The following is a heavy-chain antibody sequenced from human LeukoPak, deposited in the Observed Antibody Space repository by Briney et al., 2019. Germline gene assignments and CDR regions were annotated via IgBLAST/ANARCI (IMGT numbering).Heavy chain of an antibody. CDR2: IYYSGST. CDR1: GGSISSGGYY. V-gene: IGHV4-31*03. D-gene: IGHD3-22*01. J-gene: IGHJ5*02. CDR3: ARDHYDSSGYYPPLGFDP. Sequence: SETLSLTCTVSGGSISSGGYYWSWLRQHPGKGLEWIGYIYYSGSTYYNLSLKSRVTISVDTSKNQFSLKLSSVTAADTAVYYCARDHYDSSGYYPPLGFDPWGQGTLVTVSS.